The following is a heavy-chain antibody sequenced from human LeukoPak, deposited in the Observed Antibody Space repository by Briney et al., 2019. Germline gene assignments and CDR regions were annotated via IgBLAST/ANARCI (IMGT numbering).Heavy chain of an antibody. CDR3: ARRDDFDI. Sequence: GGSLRLSCAASGFTFSSYSMNWVRQAPGKGLEWVSSISSSSSYIYYADSVKVLFTISRDDARNSLYLQMNSLRVEDTAMYYCARRDDFDIWGQGTLVTVSS. V-gene: IGHV3-21*01. J-gene: IGHJ3*02. CDR1: GFTFSSYS. CDR2: ISSSSSYI.